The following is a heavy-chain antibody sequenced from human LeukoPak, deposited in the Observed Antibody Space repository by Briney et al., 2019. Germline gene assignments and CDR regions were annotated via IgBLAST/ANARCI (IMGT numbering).Heavy chain of an antibody. CDR3: AKGGVAVAGWFDP. V-gene: IGHV3-30*18. CDR2: ISYDGSNK. Sequence: PGRSLRLSCAASGFTFSSYGMHWVRQAPGKGLEWVAVISYDGSNKYYADSVKGRFTISRDKSKNTLYLQMNSLRAEDTAVYYCAKGGVAVAGWFDPWGQGTLVTVSS. J-gene: IGHJ5*02. CDR1: GFTFSSYG. D-gene: IGHD6-19*01.